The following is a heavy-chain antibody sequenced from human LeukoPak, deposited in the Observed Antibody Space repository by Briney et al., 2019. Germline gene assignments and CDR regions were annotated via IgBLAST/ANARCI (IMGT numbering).Heavy chain of an antibody. Sequence: GGSLRLSCAASGFTFSSYGMHWVRQAPGKGLEWVAVISYDGSNKYYADSVKGRFTISRDNSKNTLYLQMNSLRAEDTAVYYCASNLNYYDSSAYGYFDYWGQGTLVTVSS. D-gene: IGHD3-22*01. J-gene: IGHJ4*02. CDR1: GFTFSSYG. CDR3: ASNLNYYDSSAYGYFDY. CDR2: ISYDGSNK. V-gene: IGHV3-30*03.